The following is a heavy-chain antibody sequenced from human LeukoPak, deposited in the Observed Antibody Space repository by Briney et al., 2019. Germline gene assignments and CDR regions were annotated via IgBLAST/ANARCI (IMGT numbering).Heavy chain of an antibody. CDR1: GGSFSGYY. J-gene: IGHJ4*02. V-gene: IGHV4-34*01. CDR2: INHSGST. D-gene: IGHD3-22*01. Sequence: SETLSLTCAVYGGSFSGYYWSWIRQPPGKGLEWIGEINHSGSTNYNPSLKSRVTMSVDTSKNQFSLKLSSVTAADTAVYYCARERVPYYDSSGYYVYYFDYWGQGTLVTVSS. CDR3: ARERVPYYDSSGYYVYYFDY.